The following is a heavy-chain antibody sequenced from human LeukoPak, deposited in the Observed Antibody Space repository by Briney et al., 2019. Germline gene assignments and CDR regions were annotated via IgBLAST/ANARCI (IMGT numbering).Heavy chain of an antibody. CDR1: GYXFTSYG. CDR3: ARDLEASRDGYYYYGMDV. V-gene: IGHV1-18*01. CDR2: ISAYNGNT. J-gene: IGHJ6*02. D-gene: IGHD2-2*01. Sequence: ASVKVSCMASGYXFTSYGISWVRQAPGQGLEWMGWISAYNGNTNYAQKLQGRVTMTTDTSTSTAYMELRSLRSDDTAVYYCARDLEASRDGYYYYGMDVWGQGTTVTVSS.